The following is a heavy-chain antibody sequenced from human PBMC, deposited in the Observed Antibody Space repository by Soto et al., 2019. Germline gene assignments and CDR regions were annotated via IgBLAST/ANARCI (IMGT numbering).Heavy chain of an antibody. CDR3: AREHSSSPDYFDF. CDR1: GGSISSDDYY. V-gene: IGHV4-30-4*01. Sequence: TLSLTCTVSGGSISSDDYYWTWIRQPPGEGLEWIGYIYYTGRTSSTPSLESRVTISTDTPKNQFSLKLSSVSAADTAVYFCAREHSSSPDYFDFWGLGTLVTV. CDR2: IYYTGRT. J-gene: IGHJ4*02. D-gene: IGHD5-18*01.